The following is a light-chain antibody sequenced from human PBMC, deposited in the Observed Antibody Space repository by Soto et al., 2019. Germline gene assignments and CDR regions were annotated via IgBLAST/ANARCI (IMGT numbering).Light chain of an antibody. J-gene: IGKJ5*01. V-gene: IGKV3-11*01. CDR3: QQRSNWPGT. CDR2: DAS. Sequence: EIVLTQSPATLSLSPGERATLSCRASQSVSSYLAWYQQKPGQAPRLLIYDASNRATGIPARFSGSGSGTDFTLTISSLEPEDFAVYYCQQRSNWPGTFGQGTGLEIK. CDR1: QSVSSY.